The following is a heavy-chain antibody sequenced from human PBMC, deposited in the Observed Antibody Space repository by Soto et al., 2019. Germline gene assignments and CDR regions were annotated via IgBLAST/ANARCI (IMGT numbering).Heavy chain of an antibody. V-gene: IGHV4-59*01. J-gene: IGHJ5*02. CDR3: AREMGPYYDFWSGYYNWFDP. CDR2: IYYSGST. CDR1: GGSISSYY. Sequence: PSETLSLTCTVSGGSISSYYWSWIRQPPGKGLEWIGYIYYSGSTNYNPSLKSRVTISVDTSKNQFSLKLSSVTAADTAVYYCAREMGPYYDFWSGYYNWFDPWGQGTLVTVSS. D-gene: IGHD3-3*01.